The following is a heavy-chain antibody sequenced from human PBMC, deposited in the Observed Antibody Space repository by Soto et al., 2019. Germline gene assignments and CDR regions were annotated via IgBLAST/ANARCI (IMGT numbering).Heavy chain of an antibody. J-gene: IGHJ4*02. D-gene: IGHD3-22*01. CDR1: GGTFSRYA. Sequence: SVKVSCKASGGTFSRYAISWVRQAPGQGLEWMGGIIPIFGTANYAQKFQGRVTITADESTSTAYMELSSLRSEDTAVYYCSYHYDSSGYYLYWGQGTLVTVSS. CDR2: IIPIFGTA. CDR3: SYHYDSSGYYLY. V-gene: IGHV1-69*13.